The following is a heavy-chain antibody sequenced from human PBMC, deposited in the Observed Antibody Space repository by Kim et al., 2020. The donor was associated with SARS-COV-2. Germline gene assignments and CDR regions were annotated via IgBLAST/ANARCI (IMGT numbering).Heavy chain of an antibody. V-gene: IGHV1-69*13. CDR3: ARGRPRYDILTGYYIKGDYFDY. CDR1: GGTFSSYA. J-gene: IGHJ4*02. Sequence: SVKVSCKASGGTFSSYAISWVRQAPGQGLEWMGGIIPIFGTANYAQKFQGRVTITADESTSTAYMELSSLRSEDTAVYYCARGRPRYDILTGYYIKGDYFDYWGQGTLVTVSS. CDR2: IIPIFGTA. D-gene: IGHD3-9*01.